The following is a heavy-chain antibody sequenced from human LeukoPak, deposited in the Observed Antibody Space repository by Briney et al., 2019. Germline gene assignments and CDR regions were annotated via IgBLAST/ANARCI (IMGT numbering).Heavy chain of an antibody. CDR3: ARQIHSSSSVDDAFDI. CDR1: GGSISSSSYY. J-gene: IGHJ3*02. CDR2: IYYSGST. V-gene: IGHV4-39*01. Sequence: SETLSLTCTVSGGSISSSSYYWGWIRQPPGKGLEWIGSIYYSGSTYYNPSLKSRVTISVDTSKNQFSLKLSSVTAADTAVYYCARQIHSSSSVDDAFDIWGQGTMVTVSS. D-gene: IGHD6-6*01.